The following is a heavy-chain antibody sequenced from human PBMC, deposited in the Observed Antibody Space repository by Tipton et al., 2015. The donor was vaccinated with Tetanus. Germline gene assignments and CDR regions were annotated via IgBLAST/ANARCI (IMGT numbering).Heavy chain of an antibody. D-gene: IGHD1-26*01. CDR3: ARGLPREPFYFDY. Sequence: TLSLTCTVSGDSISRGGYFWNWIRQRPGEGPEGIGYIYYSGSTYYNPSLKSRVSMSVDTSKNQFSLNLTSVTAADTAVYYWARGLPREPFYFDYWGQGKQVTVSS. V-gene: IGHV4-31*03. CDR2: IYYSGST. J-gene: IGHJ4*02. CDR1: GDSISRGGYF.